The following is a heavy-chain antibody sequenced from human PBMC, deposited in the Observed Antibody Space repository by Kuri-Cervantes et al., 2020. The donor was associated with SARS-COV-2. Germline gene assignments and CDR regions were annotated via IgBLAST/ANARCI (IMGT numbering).Heavy chain of an antibody. CDR1: GFTFSSYA. CDR2: ISYDGSNK. D-gene: IGHD3-10*01. CDR3: ARDPGSGNYQYYYYGMDV. Sequence: GESLKISCAASGFTFSSYAMHWVRQAPGKGLEWVAVISYDGSNKYYADSVKGRFTISRDNSKNTLYLQMNSLRAEDTAVYYCARDPGSGNYQYYYYGMDVWGQGTTVTVSS. J-gene: IGHJ6*02. V-gene: IGHV3-30-3*01.